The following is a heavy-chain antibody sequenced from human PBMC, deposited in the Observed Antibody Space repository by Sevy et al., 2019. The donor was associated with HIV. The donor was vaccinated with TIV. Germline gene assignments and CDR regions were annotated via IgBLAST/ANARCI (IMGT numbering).Heavy chain of an antibody. J-gene: IGHJ4*02. CDR3: ATPMTTPGADYFDR. CDR1: GGPMRSSGHY. Sequence: SETLSLTCTVSGGPMRSSGHYWTWIRQHPGKGLELVGYIYYSGNTYYNPSLKSRLAISIDTSQNQLSLKLSSVTAAATGMYSCATPMTTPGADYFDRWGQGILVTVSS. D-gene: IGHD1-1*01. CDR2: IYYSGNT. V-gene: IGHV4-31*03.